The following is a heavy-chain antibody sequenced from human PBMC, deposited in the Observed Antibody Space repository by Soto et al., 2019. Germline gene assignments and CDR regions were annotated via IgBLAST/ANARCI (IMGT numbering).Heavy chain of an antibody. Sequence: GGSLRLSCAASGFTFSSYSMNWVRQAPGKGLEWVSYISSSSSTIYYADSVKGRFTISRDNAKNSLYLQMNSLRDEDTAVYYCARDPRIAAAGTSLYYYYYGMDVWGQGTTVTVSS. D-gene: IGHD6-13*01. J-gene: IGHJ6*02. CDR3: ARDPRIAAAGTSLYYYYYGMDV. CDR2: ISSSSSTI. CDR1: GFTFSSYS. V-gene: IGHV3-48*02.